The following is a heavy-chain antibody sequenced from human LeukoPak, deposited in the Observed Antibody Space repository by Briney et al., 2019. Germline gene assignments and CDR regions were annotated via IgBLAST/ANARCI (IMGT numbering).Heavy chain of an antibody. CDR1: GYTFTSYG. D-gene: IGHD4-11*01. CDR2: ISGSSGNT. V-gene: IGHV1-18*01. Sequence: ASVKVSCKASGYTFTSYGINRVRQAPGQGLEWMGWISGSSGNTKYAQKLQGRVTMTTDTSTRTAYMELRSLTSDDTAVYYCARGTVSGADYYYMDVWGKGTTVTVSS. J-gene: IGHJ6*03. CDR3: ARGTVSGADYYYMDV.